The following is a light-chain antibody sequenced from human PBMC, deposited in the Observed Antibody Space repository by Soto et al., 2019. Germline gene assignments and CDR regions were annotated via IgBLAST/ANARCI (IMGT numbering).Light chain of an antibody. Sequence: DIVMTQSPDSLAVSLGERATINCKSSQNVLNRSNNKNYLSWYQQKPGQPPKLLIFWASTRESGVPDRFSGSGSGTDFTLTISSLQAEDVAVYYCHQYYNTLWTFGQGTKVEIK. V-gene: IGKV4-1*01. CDR3: HQYYNTLWT. J-gene: IGKJ1*01. CDR1: QNVLNRSNNKNY. CDR2: WAS.